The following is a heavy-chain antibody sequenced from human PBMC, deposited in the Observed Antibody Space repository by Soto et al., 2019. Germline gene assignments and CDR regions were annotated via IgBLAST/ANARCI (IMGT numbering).Heavy chain of an antibody. V-gene: IGHV1-69*13. Sequence: SVKVSCKASGGTFGSQGIAWVRQAPGQGLEWMGGFIAMLGTPTYAKKVQGRATISADESLTSSYLELRSLRSEGTGVYFCARGAMANFDYWGQGTVVTVSS. J-gene: IGHJ4*02. D-gene: IGHD5-18*01. CDR3: ARGAMANFDY. CDR1: GGTFGSQG. CDR2: FIAMLGTP.